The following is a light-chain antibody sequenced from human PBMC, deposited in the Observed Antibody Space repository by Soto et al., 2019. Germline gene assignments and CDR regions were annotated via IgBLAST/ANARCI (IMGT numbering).Light chain of an antibody. CDR3: QQYDNLPPLIT. V-gene: IGKV1-33*01. CDR1: HDISNY. CDR2: DAS. J-gene: IGKJ5*01. Sequence: DIQMTQSPCAFSSSVGDTVTMTCQASHDISNYLNWYQQKPGKAPKLLIYDASNLETGVPSRFSGSGSGTDFTFTISSLQPEDIATYYCQQYDNLPPLITFGQGTRLEIK.